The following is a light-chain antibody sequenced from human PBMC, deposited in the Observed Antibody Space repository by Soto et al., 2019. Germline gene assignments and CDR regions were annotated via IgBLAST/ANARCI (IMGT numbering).Light chain of an antibody. V-gene: IGLV1-40*01. CDR3: QSYDSSLSASYL. CDR2: GNS. CDR1: SSNIGAGYD. J-gene: IGLJ1*01. Sequence: QSVLTQPPSVSGAPGQRVTISCTGSSSNIGAGYDVHWYQQLPGTAPKLLIYGNSNRPSGVPDRFSGSKSGTSASLAITGLQAEDEADYYCQSYDSSLSASYLFGTGTKLTVL.